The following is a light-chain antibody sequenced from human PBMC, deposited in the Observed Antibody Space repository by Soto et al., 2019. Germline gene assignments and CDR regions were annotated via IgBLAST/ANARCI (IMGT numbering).Light chain of an antibody. CDR2: EVS. J-gene: IGLJ1*01. Sequence: QSVLTQPASVSGSPGQSTTISCAGTSSDVGGYKSVSWYQQHPGKAPKLMIYEVSNRPSGVSNRFSGSKSGNTASLTISGLQAEDEAEYYCSSYTNINTRACVFGTGTKLTVL. CDR3: SSYTNINTRACV. CDR1: SSDVGGYKS. V-gene: IGLV2-14*01.